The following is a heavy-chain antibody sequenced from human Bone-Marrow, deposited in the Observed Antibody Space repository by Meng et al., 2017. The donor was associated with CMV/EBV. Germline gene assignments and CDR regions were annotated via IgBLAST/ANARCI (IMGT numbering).Heavy chain of an antibody. J-gene: IGHJ1*01. D-gene: IGHD3-3*01. CDR3: ARDSLQTRFDFEKGYVKH. CDR1: GGSISSSSYY. V-gene: IGHV4-39*07. Sequence: SETLSLTCTVSGGSISSSSYYWGWIRQPPGKGLEWIGSIYYSGSTYYNPSLKSRVTISVDTSKNQFSLKLSSVTAADTAVYYCARDSLQTRFDFEKGYVKHWGQGTLVTVSS. CDR2: IYYSGST.